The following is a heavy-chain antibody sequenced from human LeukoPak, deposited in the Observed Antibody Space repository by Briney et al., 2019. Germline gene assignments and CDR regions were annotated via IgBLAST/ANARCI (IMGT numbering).Heavy chain of an antibody. D-gene: IGHD4-11*01. V-gene: IGHV3-66*01. Sequence: AGGSLRLSCAASEFSVGSNYMTWVRQAPGKGLEWVSLIYSGGSTYYADSVKGRFTISRDNAKNSLYLQMNSLRAEDTAVYYCARDPDYRFFDYWGQGTLVTVSS. CDR1: EFSVGSNY. CDR2: IYSGGST. J-gene: IGHJ4*02. CDR3: ARDPDYRFFDY.